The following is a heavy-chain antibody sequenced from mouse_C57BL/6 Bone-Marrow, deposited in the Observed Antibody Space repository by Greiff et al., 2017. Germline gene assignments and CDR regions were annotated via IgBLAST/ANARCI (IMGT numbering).Heavy chain of an antibody. Sequence: EVMLVESGGDLVKPGGSLKLSCAASGFTFSSYGMSWVRQTPDKRLEWVATISSGGSYTYYPDSVKGRFTISRDNAKNTLYLQMSSLKSEDTAMYYCARLYYYGSSYYDYWGQGTTLTVSS. CDR3: ARLYYYGSSYYDY. CDR2: ISSGGSYT. D-gene: IGHD1-1*01. J-gene: IGHJ2*01. V-gene: IGHV5-6*01. CDR1: GFTFSSYG.